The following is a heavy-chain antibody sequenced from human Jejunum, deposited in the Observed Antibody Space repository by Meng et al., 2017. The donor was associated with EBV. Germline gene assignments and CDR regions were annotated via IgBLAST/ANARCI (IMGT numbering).Heavy chain of an antibody. J-gene: IGHJ4*02. CDR1: GFTFSNTW. V-gene: IGHV3-15*01. D-gene: IGHD4-17*01. CDR3: TSRVVTTNDN. Sequence: VHLVESGGGLVKPGGSLRLSCVASGFTFSNTWMNWVRQAPGKGLEWIGRVKREIDGGSTDYIAPVKGRFTISRDDSINTVYLQMNNLEIGDTGVYYCTSRVVTTNDNWGQGTLVTASS. CDR2: VKREIDGGST.